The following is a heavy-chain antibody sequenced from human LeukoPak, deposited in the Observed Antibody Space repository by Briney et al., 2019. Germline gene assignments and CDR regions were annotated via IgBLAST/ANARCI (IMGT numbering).Heavy chain of an antibody. V-gene: IGHV3-7*01. CDR3: ARLYLDSSLFDF. J-gene: IGHJ4*02. D-gene: IGHD2-21*01. CDR1: GFTFSSYS. CDR2: IKQDGREK. Sequence: GGSLRLSCAASGFTFSSYSMNWVRQAPGRGLEWVANIKQDGREKYYVDSVKGRFTISRDNAKDSLYLQMNSLRVEDTAPYYCARLYLDSSLFDFRGQGTLVTVSS.